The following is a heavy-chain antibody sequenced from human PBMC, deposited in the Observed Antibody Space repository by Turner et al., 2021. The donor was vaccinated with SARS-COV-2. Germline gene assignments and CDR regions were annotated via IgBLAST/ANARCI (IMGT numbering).Heavy chain of an antibody. CDR3: ATGVAVTGTPSAYYYYYGMDV. CDR1: GYTLTELS. J-gene: IGHJ6*02. V-gene: IGHV1-24*01. Sequence: QVQLVQSGAEVKKPGASVMVSCKVSGYTLTELSMHWVRQAPGKGLEWMGGFGPEDGETIYAQKFQGRVTMTEDTSTDTAYMELSSLRSEDTAVYYCATGVAVTGTPSAYYYYYGMDVWGQGTTVTVSS. D-gene: IGHD6-19*01. CDR2: FGPEDGET.